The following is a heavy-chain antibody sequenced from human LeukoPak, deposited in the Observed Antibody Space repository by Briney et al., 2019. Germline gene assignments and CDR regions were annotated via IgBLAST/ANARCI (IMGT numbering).Heavy chain of an antibody. D-gene: IGHD1-14*01. CDR2: ISASGDIT. CDR3: TRTFGYYYFYMDV. CDR1: GFTFSNYA. Sequence: GGSLRLSCAASGFTFSNYAMNWVRQAPGKGLEWVSVISASGDITYYADSVKGRFTISRDNSKITLFLQMNSLRAEDTAVYYCTRTFGYYYFYMDVWGKGTTVIVSS. V-gene: IGHV3-23*01. J-gene: IGHJ6*03.